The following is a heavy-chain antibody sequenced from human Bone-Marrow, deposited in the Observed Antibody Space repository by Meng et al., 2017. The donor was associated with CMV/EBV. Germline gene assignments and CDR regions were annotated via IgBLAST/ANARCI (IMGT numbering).Heavy chain of an antibody. CDR3: ARDLTAAIRTYTYYYYYGMDG. CDR2: INPNSGDA. D-gene: IGHD2-2*02. J-gene: IGHJ6*02. V-gene: IGHV1-2*02. CDR1: GYTFTVYY. Sequence: ASVKVSCKASGYTFTVYYMHWVRQAPGQGLEWMGWINPNSGDANYAQTLHGRVTMTRDTSISTAHMQLSRLRSDDTAVYYCARDLTAAIRTYTYYYYYGMDGWGQGTTVNVSS.